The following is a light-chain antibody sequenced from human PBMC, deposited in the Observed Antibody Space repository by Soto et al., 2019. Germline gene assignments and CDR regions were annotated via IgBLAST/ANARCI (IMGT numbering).Light chain of an antibody. CDR3: LQHHSYPWT. J-gene: IGKJ1*01. CDR1: QSISNY. Sequence: DIQMTQSPSSLSASVGDRVTLTCRASQSISNYLNWYQQKPGKAPDLLIYAASNLQSGVPSRFGGSGSGTDFTLTISSVEPEDFATYYCLQHHSYPWTFGQGTKV. CDR2: AAS. V-gene: IGKV1-17*01.